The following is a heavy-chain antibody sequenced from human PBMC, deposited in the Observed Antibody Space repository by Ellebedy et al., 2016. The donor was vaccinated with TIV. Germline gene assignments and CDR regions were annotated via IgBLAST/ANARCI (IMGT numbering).Heavy chain of an antibody. CDR3: AKDLFWWSANDH. Sequence: GESLKISCAASGFTLGSNAMSWVRQTPGKRLEWVAGIGGDGHRHYAHSVRGRFTISRDESRSTMYLEMNSLRSEDTARYYCAKDLFWWSANDHWGQGTLVTVSS. V-gene: IGHV3-23*01. CDR1: GFTLGSNA. D-gene: IGHD3-16*01. CDR2: IGGDGHR. J-gene: IGHJ4*02.